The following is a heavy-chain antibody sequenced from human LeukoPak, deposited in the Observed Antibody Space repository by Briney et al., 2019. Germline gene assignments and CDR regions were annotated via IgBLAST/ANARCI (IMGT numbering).Heavy chain of an antibody. CDR3: AREILTSGRAFDI. CDR2: IYYSGST. D-gene: IGHD3-9*01. CDR1: GGSISSGGYY. J-gene: IGHJ3*02. V-gene: IGHV4-31*03. Sequence: SQTLSLTCTVSGGSISSGGYYWSWIRQHPGKGLERIGYIYYSGSTYYNPSLKSRVTISVDTSKNQFSLKLSSVTAADTAVYYCAREILTSGRAFDIWGQGTMVTVSS.